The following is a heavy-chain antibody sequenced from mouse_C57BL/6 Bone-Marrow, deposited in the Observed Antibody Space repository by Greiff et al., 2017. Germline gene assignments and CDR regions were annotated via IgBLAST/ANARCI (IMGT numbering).Heavy chain of an antibody. V-gene: IGHV10-1*01. CDR2: ISSTSNNYAT. J-gene: IGHJ4*01. CDR1: GFSFNTYA. Sequence: EVKLVESGGGLVQPKGSLKLSCAASGFSFNTYAMNWVRQAPGKGLEWVARISSTSNNYATSYAVSVKDRFTISRDDSESMSYLQMNNLKTEDTAWDYCERQRPQSMDYWGQGTSVTVSS. CDR3: ERQRPQSMDY.